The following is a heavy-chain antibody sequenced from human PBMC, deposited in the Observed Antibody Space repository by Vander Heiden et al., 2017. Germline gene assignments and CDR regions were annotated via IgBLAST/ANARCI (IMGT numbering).Heavy chain of an antibody. CDR3: ARDPNSDFFFDY. D-gene: IGHD7-27*01. J-gene: IGHJ4*02. Sequence: EVQLVESGGGLVQPGGSLRLPCAASGSIFSTYWMTWVRQAPGKGLEWVANIKQDGSEKYYVDSVKGRFTISRDNAKNSLYLKMNNLRAEDTAVYYCARDPNSDFFFDYWGQGTLVTVSS. V-gene: IGHV3-7*01. CDR2: IKQDGSEK. CDR1: GSIFSTYW.